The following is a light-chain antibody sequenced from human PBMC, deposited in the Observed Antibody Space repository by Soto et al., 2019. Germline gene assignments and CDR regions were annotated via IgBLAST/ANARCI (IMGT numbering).Light chain of an antibody. Sequence: NIQMTQSPSAMSASVGDRVTITCRARQDITTNLAWFQQKPGKVPKHLIHAASSLQSGVPSRFSAHESGTEFTLTISSLQPEDFAAYSCLQHKTYPFGGGTQVEIK. J-gene: IGKJ4*01. CDR3: LQHKTYP. CDR2: AAS. V-gene: IGKV1D-17*01. CDR1: QDITTN.